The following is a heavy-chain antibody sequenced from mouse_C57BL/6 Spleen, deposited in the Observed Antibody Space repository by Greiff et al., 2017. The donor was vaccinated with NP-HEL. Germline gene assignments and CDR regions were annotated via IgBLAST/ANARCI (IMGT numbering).Heavy chain of an antibody. J-gene: IGHJ2*01. D-gene: IGHD3-1*01. CDR3: ARDEGLYFDY. Sequence: QVQLQQSGAELVRPGASVKLSCKASGYTFTDYYINWVKQRPGQGLEWIARIYPGSGNTYYNEKFKGKATLTAEKSSSTAYMQLSSLTSEDSAVYFCARDEGLYFDYWGQGTTLTVSS. V-gene: IGHV1-76*01. CDR1: GYTFTDYY. CDR2: IYPGSGNT.